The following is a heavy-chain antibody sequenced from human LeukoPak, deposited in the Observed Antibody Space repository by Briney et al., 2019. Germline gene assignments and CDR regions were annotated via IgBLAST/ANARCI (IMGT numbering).Heavy chain of an antibody. D-gene: IGHD2-15*01. V-gene: IGHV3-48*03. Sequence: TGGSLRLSCAASGFTFSSYEMNWVRQAPGEGLEWVSYISSSGSTIYYADSVKGRFTISRDNAKNSLYLQMNSLRAEDTAVYYCASARCSGGSCYDYGMDVWGQGTTVTVSS. J-gene: IGHJ6*02. CDR3: ASARCSGGSCYDYGMDV. CDR2: ISSSGSTI. CDR1: GFTFSSYE.